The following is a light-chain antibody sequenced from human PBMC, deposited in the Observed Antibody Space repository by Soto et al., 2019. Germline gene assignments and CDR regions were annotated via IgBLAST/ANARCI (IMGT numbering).Light chain of an antibody. CDR3: SSYTSDTTGV. CDR1: SSDVGGYNY. CDR2: DVT. J-gene: IGLJ1*01. Sequence: QSALTQPASVSGSPGQSIAISCTGTSSDVGGYNYVSWYQQHPGKAPKLMSYDVTTRPSGVSNRFSGSKSGNTAALTISGLQAEDESDYYCSSYTSDTTGVFGTGTKVTVL. V-gene: IGLV2-14*03.